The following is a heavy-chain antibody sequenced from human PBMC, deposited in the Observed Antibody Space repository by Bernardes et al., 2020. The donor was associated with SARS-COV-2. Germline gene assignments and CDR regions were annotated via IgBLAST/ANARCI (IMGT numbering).Heavy chain of an antibody. D-gene: IGHD3-3*01. Sequence: GGSLRLSCAASGFTFSDYYMSWIRQAPGKGLEWVSYISSSSSYTNYADSVKGRFTISRDNAKNSLYLQMNSLRAEDTAVYYCARANYDFWSGYLYYYYYMDVWGKGTTVTVSS. J-gene: IGHJ6*03. V-gene: IGHV3-11*05. CDR3: ARANYDFWSGYLYYYYYMDV. CDR2: ISSSSSYT. CDR1: GFTFSDYY.